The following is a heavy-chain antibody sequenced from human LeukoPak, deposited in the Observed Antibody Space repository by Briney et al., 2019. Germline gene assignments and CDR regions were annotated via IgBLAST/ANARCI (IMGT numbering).Heavy chain of an antibody. CDR1: GFTFSDYY. Sequence: KPGGSLRLSCAASGFTFSDYYMSWIRQAPGKGLEWVSYISSSGSTIYYADSVKGRFTISRDNSKNTLYLQMNSLRAEDTAVYYCAKDRWRGSSSGYFDYWGQGTLVTVSS. J-gene: IGHJ4*02. V-gene: IGHV3-11*01. CDR3: AKDRWRGSSSGYFDY. D-gene: IGHD3-22*01. CDR2: ISSSGSTI.